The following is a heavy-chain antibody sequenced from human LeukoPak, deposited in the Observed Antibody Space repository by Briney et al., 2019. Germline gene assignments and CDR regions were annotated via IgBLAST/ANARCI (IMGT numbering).Heavy chain of an antibody. Sequence: SETLSLTCAVYGGSFSGYYWSWIRQPPGKGLEWIGEINHSGSTNNNPSLKSRVTMSLDASKNQFSLELNSVTPADTAVYYCARGGNYWPQWWFDPWGRGTLVSVSS. V-gene: IGHV4-34*01. CDR2: INHSGST. CDR3: ARGGNYWPQWWFDP. J-gene: IGHJ5*02. CDR1: GGSFSGYY. D-gene: IGHD1-26*01.